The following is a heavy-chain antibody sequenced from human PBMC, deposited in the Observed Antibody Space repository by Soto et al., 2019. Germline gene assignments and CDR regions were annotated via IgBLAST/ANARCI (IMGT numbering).Heavy chain of an antibody. CDR3: ANIVVVPAAWDYYYYYMDV. J-gene: IGHJ6*03. V-gene: IGHV1-18*01. CDR2: ISAYNGNT. Sequence: QVQLVQSGAEVKKPGASVKVSCKASGYTFTSYGISWVRQASGQGLEWMGWISAYNGNTNYAQKLQGRVTMTTDTSTSTAYMELRSLRSDDTAVYYCANIVVVPAAWDYYYYYMDVWGKGTTVTVSS. CDR1: GYTFTSYG. D-gene: IGHD2-2*01.